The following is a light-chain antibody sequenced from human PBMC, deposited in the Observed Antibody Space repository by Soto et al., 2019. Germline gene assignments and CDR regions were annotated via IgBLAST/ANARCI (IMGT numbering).Light chain of an antibody. CDR2: GAS. Sequence: EIVLTQSPGTLSLPPGERATLSCRASQSVSSSYLAWYQQKPGQAPRLLIYGASSRATGIPDRFSGSGSGTEFTLTISSLQPDDFATYYCQQYNSYWTFGQGTKVDIK. V-gene: IGKV3-20*01. CDR1: QSVSSSY. J-gene: IGKJ1*01. CDR3: QQYNSYWT.